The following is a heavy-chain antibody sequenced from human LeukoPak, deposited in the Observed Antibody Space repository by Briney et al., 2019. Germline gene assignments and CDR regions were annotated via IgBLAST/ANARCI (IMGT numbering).Heavy chain of an antibody. CDR2: INWNGGST. CDR1: GFTFDDYG. Sequence: PGGSLRLSCAASGFTFDDYGMSWVRQAPGKGLEWVSGINWNGGSTGYADSVKGRSTISRDNAKNSLYLQMNSLRAEDTALYYCARDRIAVAGTLFGYYYYMDVWGKGTTVTVSS. D-gene: IGHD6-19*01. CDR3: ARDRIAVAGTLFGYYYYMDV. J-gene: IGHJ6*03. V-gene: IGHV3-20*04.